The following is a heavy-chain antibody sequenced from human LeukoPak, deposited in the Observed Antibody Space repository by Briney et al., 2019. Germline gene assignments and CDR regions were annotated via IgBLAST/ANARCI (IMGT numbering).Heavy chain of an antibody. Sequence: GGSLRLSCAASGFTFSSSGMHWVRQAPGKGLEWVAFISYDGSNRYYADSVRGRFTISRDNSKNTLYLQMNSLRAEDTAVYYCAKETRGSYSDYWGQGTLVTVSS. CDR2: ISYDGSNR. V-gene: IGHV3-30*02. CDR3: AKETRGSYSDY. CDR1: GFTFSSSG. J-gene: IGHJ4*02. D-gene: IGHD5-12*01.